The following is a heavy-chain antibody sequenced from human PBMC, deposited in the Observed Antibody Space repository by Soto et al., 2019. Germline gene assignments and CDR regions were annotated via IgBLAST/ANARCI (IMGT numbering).Heavy chain of an antibody. CDR2: INPSGGST. CDR3: ARDGVTVDYYDSSGYYPDY. Sequence: SVKFSCKASGYTFTSYYMHWVRQAPGQGLEWMGIINPSGGSTSYAQKFQGRVTMTRDTATSTVYMELSSLRSEDTAVYYCARDGVTVDYYDSSGYYPDYWGQGTLVPVSS. D-gene: IGHD3-22*01. V-gene: IGHV1-46*01. J-gene: IGHJ4*02. CDR1: GYTFTSYY.